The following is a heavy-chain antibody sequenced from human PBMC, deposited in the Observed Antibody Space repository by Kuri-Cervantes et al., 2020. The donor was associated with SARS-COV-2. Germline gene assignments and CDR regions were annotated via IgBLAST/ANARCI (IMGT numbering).Heavy chain of an antibody. CDR3: AKVGPGLYDSSGLSPDAFDI. D-gene: IGHD3-22*01. CDR1: GFTFSSYS. CDR2: ISSSSSYI. J-gene: IGHJ3*02. Sequence: LSLTCAASGFTFSSYSMNWVRQAPGKGLEWVSSISSSSSYIYYADSVKGRFTISRDNSKNTLYLQMNSLRAEDTAVYYCAKVGPGLYDSSGLSPDAFDIWGQGTMVTVSS. V-gene: IGHV3-21*04.